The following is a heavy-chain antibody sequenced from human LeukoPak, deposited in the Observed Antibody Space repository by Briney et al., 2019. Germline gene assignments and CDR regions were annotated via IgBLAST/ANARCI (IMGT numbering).Heavy chain of an antibody. CDR1: GFTFSTYN. J-gene: IGHJ3*02. D-gene: IGHD1-26*01. V-gene: IGHV3-21*01. CDR3: ARDVGASAPDAFDI. CDR2: ISSSSNYI. Sequence: SGGSLRLSCAASGFTFSTYNMNWVRQAPGKGLEWVSSISSSSNYIYYVDSVKGRFTISRDNAKNSLYLQMNSLRAEDTDVYYCARDVGASAPDAFDIWGQGTMVTVSS.